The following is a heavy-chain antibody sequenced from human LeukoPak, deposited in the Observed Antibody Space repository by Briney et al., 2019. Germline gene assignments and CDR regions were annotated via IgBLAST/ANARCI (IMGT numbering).Heavy chain of an antibody. Sequence: PGGSLRLSCAASGFTFSSYSMNWVRQAPGKGLEWVSSISSSSSYIYYADSVKGRFTISRDNAKNSLYLQMNSLRAEDTAVYYCARDYGVPAAIGGPGAFDIWGQGTMVTVSS. CDR1: GFTFSSYS. D-gene: IGHD2-2*01. CDR3: ARDYGVPAAIGGPGAFDI. V-gene: IGHV3-21*01. J-gene: IGHJ3*02. CDR2: ISSSSSYI.